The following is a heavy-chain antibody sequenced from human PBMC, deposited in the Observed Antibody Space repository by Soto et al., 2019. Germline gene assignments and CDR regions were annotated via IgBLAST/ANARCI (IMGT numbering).Heavy chain of an antibody. D-gene: IGHD7-27*01. V-gene: IGHV4-34*01. Sequence: QVQLQQWGAGLLKPSETLSLTCAVYGGSFSAYYWSWIRQPPGKGLEWIGEINHSGSTNYNPSLKSQDTISVDRSKNQFSLKLSSVTAADTAAYYCARGVGSAGVDYWGQGTLVTVSS. CDR2: INHSGST. CDR3: ARGVGSAGVDY. CDR1: GGSFSAYY. J-gene: IGHJ4*02.